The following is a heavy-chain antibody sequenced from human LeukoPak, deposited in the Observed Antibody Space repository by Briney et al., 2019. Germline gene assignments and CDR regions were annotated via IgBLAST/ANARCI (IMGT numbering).Heavy chain of an antibody. J-gene: IGHJ4*02. CDR2: IWYDGSNK. Sequence: SGGSLRLSCAASXXXXSSYXMHWVRXAPXXXLEWVAVIWYDGSNKYYADSVKGRFTISRDNSKNTLYLQMNSLRAEDTAVYYCAKAKTPANYWGQGTLVTVSS. CDR3: AKAKTPANY. CDR1: XXXXSSYX. V-gene: IGHV3-33*06.